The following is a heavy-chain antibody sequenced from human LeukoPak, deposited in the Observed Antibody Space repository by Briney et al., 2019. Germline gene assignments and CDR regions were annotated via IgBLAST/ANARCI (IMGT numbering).Heavy chain of an antibody. CDR1: GGSLNSDSDY. V-gene: IGHV4-61*01. Sequence: SETLSLTCTVSGGSLNSDSDYWTWIRQPPGKGLEWIGYIYYSGSTNYNPSLTSRVTISVDTSKNQFSLNLSSVTAADTAVYFCARDAVGNSGSFAFDIWGQGTMVTVSS. CDR2: IYYSGST. D-gene: IGHD1-26*01. CDR3: ARDAVGNSGSFAFDI. J-gene: IGHJ3*02.